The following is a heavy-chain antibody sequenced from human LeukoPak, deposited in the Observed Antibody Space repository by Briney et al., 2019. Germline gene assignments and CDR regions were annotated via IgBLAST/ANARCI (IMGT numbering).Heavy chain of an antibody. CDR3: ARDLPNWELDYYYYGMDV. CDR2: ISYDGSNK. J-gene: IGHJ6*02. CDR1: GFTFSSYA. V-gene: IGHV3-30-3*01. Sequence: GRSLRLSCAASGFTFSSYAMHWVRQAPGKGLEWVAVISYDGSNKYYADSVKGRFTISRDNSKNTLYLQMNSLRAEDTAVYYCARDLPNWELDYYYYGMDVWGQGTTVTVSS. D-gene: IGHD1-26*01.